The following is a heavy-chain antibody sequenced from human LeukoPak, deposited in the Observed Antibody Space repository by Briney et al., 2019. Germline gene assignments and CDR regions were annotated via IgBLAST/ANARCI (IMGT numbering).Heavy chain of an antibody. D-gene: IGHD4-11*01. J-gene: IGHJ6*02. CDR2: ISSSSSYI. CDR3: ARHLPLSVTTAMDV. CDR1: GFTFSSYS. V-gene: IGHV3-21*04. Sequence: GGFLRLSCAASGFTFSSYSMNWVRQAPGKGLEWVSSISSSSSYIYYADSVKGRFTISRDNAKNSLYLQMNSLRAEDTAVYYCARHLPLSVTTAMDVWGQGTTVTVSS.